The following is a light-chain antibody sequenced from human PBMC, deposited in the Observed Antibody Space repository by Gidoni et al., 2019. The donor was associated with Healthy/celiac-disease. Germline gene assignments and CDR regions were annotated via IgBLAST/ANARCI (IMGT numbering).Light chain of an antibody. CDR2: GAS. J-gene: IGKJ1*01. CDR1: QSVSSSY. V-gene: IGKV3-20*01. Sequence: SVLTQSPGTLSLSPGERATLSCRASQSVSSSYLAWYQQKPGQAPRLLIYGASSRATGIPDRFSGSGSWTDFTLTIIRLEPEDFAVYYCQQYGSSPWTFGQGTKVEIK. CDR3: QQYGSSPWT.